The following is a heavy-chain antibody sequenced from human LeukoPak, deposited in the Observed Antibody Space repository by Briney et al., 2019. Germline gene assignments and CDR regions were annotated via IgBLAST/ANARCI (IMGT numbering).Heavy chain of an antibody. Sequence: SETLSLTCTVSGGSISDYYWSWIRQPPGRGLEWIGEVNHGGTTNYNPSLKSRVIISADTSKNQFSLKLNSVTAADTAVYYCARVVYGDSSKDFDYWGQGTLVTVSS. V-gene: IGHV4-34*01. CDR2: VNHGGTT. CDR3: ARVVYGDSSKDFDY. D-gene: IGHD4-17*01. J-gene: IGHJ4*02. CDR1: GGSISDYY.